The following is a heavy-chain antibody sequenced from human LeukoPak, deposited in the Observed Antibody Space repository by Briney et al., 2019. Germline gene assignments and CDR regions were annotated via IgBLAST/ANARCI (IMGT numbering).Heavy chain of an antibody. CDR1: GDSVSNNIAT. CDR3: ARSPSPYSSGWYFDY. D-gene: IGHD6-19*01. V-gene: IGHV6-1*01. CDR2: TYQRSKWYN. J-gene: IGHJ4*02. Sequence: PSQTLSLTCAISGDSVSNNIATWNWIRQSPSRGLEWLGRTYQRSKWYNDYAVSVKSRITINPDISKNQFSLQLNSVTPEDTAVYYCARSPSPYSSGWYFDYWGQGTLVTVSS.